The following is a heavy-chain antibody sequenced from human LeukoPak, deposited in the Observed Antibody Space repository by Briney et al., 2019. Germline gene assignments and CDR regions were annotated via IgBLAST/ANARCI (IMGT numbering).Heavy chain of an antibody. J-gene: IGHJ4*02. V-gene: IGHV3-23*01. CDR3: ATYDLWTTYYTFQY. Sequence: PGGSLRLSCAASGFTFSSYAMSWVRQAPGKGLEWVSSISTTGSTTYYADSVRGRFSISRDNSQNTLSLQMDSLTAADTAAYSCATYDLWTTYYTFQYWGQGTLVSVSS. D-gene: IGHD3-3*01. CDR1: GFTFSSYA. CDR2: ISTTGSTT.